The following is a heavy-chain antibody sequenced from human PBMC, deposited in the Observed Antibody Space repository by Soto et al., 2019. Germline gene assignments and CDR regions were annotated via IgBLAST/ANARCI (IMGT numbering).Heavy chain of an antibody. CDR2: IIPIFGTA. CDR3: ARGPAVVVVPAAGFDP. Sequence: GPPVKVSCKASGGTFSSYAISWVRQAPGQGLEWMGGIIPIFGTANYAQKFQGRVTITADESTSTAYMELSSLRSEDTAVYYCARGPAVVVVPAAGFDPWGQGTLVTVSS. D-gene: IGHD2-2*01. J-gene: IGHJ5*02. CDR1: GGTFSSYA. V-gene: IGHV1-69*13.